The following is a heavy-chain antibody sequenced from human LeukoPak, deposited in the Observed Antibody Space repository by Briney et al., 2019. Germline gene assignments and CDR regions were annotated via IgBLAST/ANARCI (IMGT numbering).Heavy chain of an antibody. V-gene: IGHV4-34*01. CDR1: GGSFSGYY. J-gene: IGHJ5*02. CDR2: MNPSGST. Sequence: SETLSLTCAVYGGSFSGYYWTWIRQTPEKGLEWIGEMNPSGSTNYNPSLKSRVTISVDTSKNQFSLKLSSVTAADTAVYYCARTSIAVAGTGSDWFDPWGQGTLVTVSS. CDR3: ARTSIAVAGTGSDWFDP. D-gene: IGHD6-19*01.